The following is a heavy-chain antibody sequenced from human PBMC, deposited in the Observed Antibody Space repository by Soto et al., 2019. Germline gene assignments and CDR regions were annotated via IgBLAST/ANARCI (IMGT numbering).Heavy chain of an antibody. J-gene: IGHJ4*02. CDR3: ANGDNNNKKRPRDGLPLGTFDY. CDR1: GFTFSSYA. CDR2: ISSSGGST. Sequence: EVQLLESGGGLVQPGGSLRLSCAASGFTFSSYAMSWVRQAPGKGLEWVSAISSSGGSTYYADSVKGRFTISRDNSKNTLYLQMNSLRAEDTAVYYCANGDNNNKKRPRDGLPLGTFDYWGQGTLVTVSS. V-gene: IGHV3-23*01. D-gene: IGHD3-16*01.